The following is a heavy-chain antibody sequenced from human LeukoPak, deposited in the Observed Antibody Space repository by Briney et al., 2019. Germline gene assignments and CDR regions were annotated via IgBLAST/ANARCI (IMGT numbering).Heavy chain of an antibody. V-gene: IGHV4-34*01. Sequence: SETLSLTCAVYGGSFSGYYWSWIRQPPGKGLEWIGEINHSGSTNYNPSLKSRVTISVDTSKNLFSLKLSSVTAAGTAVYYCASLMTTVTTSGDYWGQGTLVTVSS. CDR2: INHSGST. CDR3: ASLMTTVTTSGDY. J-gene: IGHJ4*02. D-gene: IGHD4-17*01. CDR1: GGSFSGYY.